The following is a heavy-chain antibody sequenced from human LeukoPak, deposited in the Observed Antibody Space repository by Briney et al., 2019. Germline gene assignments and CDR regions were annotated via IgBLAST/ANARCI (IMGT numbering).Heavy chain of an antibody. J-gene: IGHJ1*01. CDR2: ISAYNGNT. CDR1: GYTFTSYG. Sequence: ASVKVSCKASGYTFTSYGISWVRQAPGQGLEWMGWISAYNGNTNYAQKLQGRVTMTTDTSTSTAYMELRSLRSDDTAVYYCARESDYSGNLYFQHWGQGTLVTVSA. CDR3: ARESDYSGNLYFQH. V-gene: IGHV1-18*01. D-gene: IGHD1-26*01.